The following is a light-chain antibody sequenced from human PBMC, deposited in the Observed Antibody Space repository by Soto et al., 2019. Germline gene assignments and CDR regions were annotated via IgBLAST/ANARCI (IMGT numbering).Light chain of an antibody. Sequence: QSALTQPASVSGSPGQSITISCTGTSSDIGGYNYVSWYQQHPGKAHKVMIYDVNTRPSGVSNRFSGSKSGNTASLTISGLQAEDEADYYCSSYSSSSTLVLGGGTKLTVL. J-gene: IGLJ2*01. V-gene: IGLV2-14*01. CDR2: DVN. CDR1: SSDIGGYNY. CDR3: SSYSSSSTLV.